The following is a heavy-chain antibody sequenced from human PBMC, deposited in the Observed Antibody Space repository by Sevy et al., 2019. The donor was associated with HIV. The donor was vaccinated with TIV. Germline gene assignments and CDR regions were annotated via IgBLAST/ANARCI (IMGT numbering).Heavy chain of an antibody. CDR3: VRYRGPSQDFDY. Sequence: GGSLRLSCSASGFPFRSNIMGWVRQAPGKRLEYVSGITSNGLSTHYVPSVKGRFSISRDNSKNTMYLQMSSLRPEDTAVYYCVRYRGPSQDFDYWGQGTLVTVSS. D-gene: IGHD3-10*01. V-gene: IGHV3-64D*06. CDR1: GFPFRSNI. J-gene: IGHJ4*02. CDR2: ITSNGLST.